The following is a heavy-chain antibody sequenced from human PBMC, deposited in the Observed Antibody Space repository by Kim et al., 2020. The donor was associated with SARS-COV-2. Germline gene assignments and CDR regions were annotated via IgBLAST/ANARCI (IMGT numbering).Heavy chain of an antibody. V-gene: IGHV4-34*01. CDR3: SRSKRITMVRGVILWFDP. CDR2: INHSGST. J-gene: IGHJ5*02. Sequence: SETLSLTCAVYGGSFSGYYWSWIRQPPGKGLEWIGEINHSGSTNYNPSLKSRGTISVDTSKNQFSLKLSSVTAADTAVYYCSRSKRITMVRGVILWFDPWGQGTLVTVSS. D-gene: IGHD3-10*01. CDR1: GGSFSGYY.